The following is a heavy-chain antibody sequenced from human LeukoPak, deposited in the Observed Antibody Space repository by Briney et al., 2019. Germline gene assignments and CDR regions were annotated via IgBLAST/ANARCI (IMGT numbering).Heavy chain of an antibody. V-gene: IGHV3-30-3*01. D-gene: IGHD2-2*01. CDR1: GFTFSSYA. J-gene: IGHJ4*02. CDR3: ARGLGASCFTGGHY. Sequence: PGGSLRLSCAASGFTFSSYAMHWVRQAPGKGLEWVAVISYDGSNKYYADSVKGRFTISRDNSKNTLYLQMNSLRAEDTVVYYCARGLGASCFTGGHYWGQGTLVTVSS. CDR2: ISYDGSNK.